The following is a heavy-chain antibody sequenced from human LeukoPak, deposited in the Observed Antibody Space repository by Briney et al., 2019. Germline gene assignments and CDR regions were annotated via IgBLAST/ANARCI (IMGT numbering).Heavy chain of an antibody. Sequence: PSETLSLTCTVSGGSISSYYWSWIRQPPGKPLEWIGYIYYSGSTSYNPSLKSRVTISVDTSKNQISLKLSSVTAADTAVYYCARDLGVMVRAFDIWGQGTMVTVSS. V-gene: IGHV4-59*01. D-gene: IGHD5-18*01. CDR1: GGSISSYY. J-gene: IGHJ3*02. CDR3: ARDLGVMVRAFDI. CDR2: IYYSGST.